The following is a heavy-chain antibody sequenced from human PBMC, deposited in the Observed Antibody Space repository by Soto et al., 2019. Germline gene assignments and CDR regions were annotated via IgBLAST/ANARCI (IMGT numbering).Heavy chain of an antibody. CDR3: STDSHCSSTSCYAGFYDAFDI. V-gene: IGHV3-43*01. CDR1: GFTFDDYT. D-gene: IGHD2-2*01. CDR2: ISWDGGST. Sequence: GGSLRLSCAASGFTFDDYTMHWVRQAPGKGLEWVSLISWDGGSTYYAGSVKGRHIIFRDNSKNSLYLQMNNLRSEDTALYYCSTDSHCSSTSCYAGFYDAFDIWGQGTMVTVSS. J-gene: IGHJ3*02.